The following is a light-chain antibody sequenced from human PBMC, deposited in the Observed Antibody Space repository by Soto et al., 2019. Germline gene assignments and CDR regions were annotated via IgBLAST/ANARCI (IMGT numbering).Light chain of an antibody. J-gene: IGKJ3*01. CDR1: QTINSNF. Sequence: EIVLTQSPGTLSLSPGERATLSCRASQTINSNFLAWYQQKPGQAPRLLMYGASSRATGVPDRFSGGGSETEFTLTISRLEPEDFAVYYCQQYGRSPPFTFGPGTKGDI. V-gene: IGKV3-20*01. CDR2: GAS. CDR3: QQYGRSPPFT.